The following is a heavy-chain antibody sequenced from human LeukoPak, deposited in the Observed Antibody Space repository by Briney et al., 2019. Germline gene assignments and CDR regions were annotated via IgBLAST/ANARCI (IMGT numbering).Heavy chain of an antibody. CDR1: GFTFSSYG. V-gene: IGHV3-30*03. Sequence: HPGGSLRLSCAASGFTFSSYGMHWVRQAPGKGLEWVTVISYDGGNKYYADSVKGRFTISRDNSKNTLYLQMNSLRAEDTAVYYCKISNSRILGVDYWGQGTLVTVSS. D-gene: IGHD7-27*01. J-gene: IGHJ4*02. CDR2: ISYDGGNK. CDR3: KISNSRILGVDY.